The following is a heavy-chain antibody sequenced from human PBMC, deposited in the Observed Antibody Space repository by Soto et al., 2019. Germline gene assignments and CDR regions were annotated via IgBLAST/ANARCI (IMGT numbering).Heavy chain of an antibody. CDR2: IIPILGIA. D-gene: IGHD6-6*01. V-gene: IGHV1-69*08. J-gene: IGHJ4*02. CDR1: GGTFSSYT. Sequence: QVQLVQSGAEVKKPGSSVKVSCKASGGTFSSYTISWVRQAPGQGLEWMGRIIPILGIANYAQKFQGRVTITADKSTSTAYMELSSLRSEDTAVYYCARDSEYSSSVLPDYWGQGTLVTVSS. CDR3: ARDSEYSSSVLPDY.